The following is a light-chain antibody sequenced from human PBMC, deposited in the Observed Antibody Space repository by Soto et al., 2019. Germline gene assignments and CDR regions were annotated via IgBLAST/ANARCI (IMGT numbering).Light chain of an antibody. Sequence: QSVLTQPPSVSAAPGQQVSISCSGSSTNIGNGHVSWYQHLPGTAPKLLIYDNDKRPSGIPDRFSGSKSDTAATLGITGLQTGDEADYYCATWDTGLSAGVFGTGTKVTVL. J-gene: IGLJ1*01. CDR2: DND. CDR1: STNIGNGH. V-gene: IGLV1-51*01. CDR3: ATWDTGLSAGV.